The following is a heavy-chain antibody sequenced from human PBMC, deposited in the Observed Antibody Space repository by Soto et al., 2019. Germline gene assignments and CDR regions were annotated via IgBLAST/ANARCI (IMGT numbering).Heavy chain of an antibody. Sequence: QVQLVESGGGVVQPGRSLRLSCAASGFTFSSYGMHWVRQAPGKGLEWVAVIWYDGSKKYYADSVKGRFTISRDNSKNTLYLLMDSLRAEDTAVYYCARASGSSTSCCALDYYYYGMDVWGQGTTVTVSS. CDR1: GFTFSSYG. V-gene: IGHV3-33*01. D-gene: IGHD2-2*01. J-gene: IGHJ6*02. CDR3: ARASGSSTSCCALDYYYYGMDV. CDR2: IWYDGSKK.